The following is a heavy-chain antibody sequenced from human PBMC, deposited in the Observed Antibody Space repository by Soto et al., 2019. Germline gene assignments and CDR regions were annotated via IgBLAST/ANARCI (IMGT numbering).Heavy chain of an antibody. CDR1: GFTFSSYS. D-gene: IGHD5-18*01. V-gene: IGHV3-21*01. J-gene: IGHJ4*02. Sequence: GGSLRLSCAASGFTFSSYSMNWVRQAPGKGLEWVSSISSSSSYIYYADSVKGRFTISRDNAKNSLYLQMNSLRAEDTAVYYCARESPPGKYTAMDHTIDYWGQGTLVTVS. CDR2: ISSSSSYI. CDR3: ARESPPGKYTAMDHTIDY.